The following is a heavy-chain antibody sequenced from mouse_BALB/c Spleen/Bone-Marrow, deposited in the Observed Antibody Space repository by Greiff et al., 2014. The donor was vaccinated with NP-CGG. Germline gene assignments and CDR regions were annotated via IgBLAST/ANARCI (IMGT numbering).Heavy chain of an antibody. D-gene: IGHD1-1*01. CDR2: ISYSGST. CDR1: GDSITSGY. J-gene: IGHJ4*01. V-gene: IGHV3-8*02. Sequence: EVQLQQSGPSLVKPSQSLSLSCSVSGDSITSGYWNWIRKFPGNKLEYMGYISYSGSTYYNPSLKSRISITRDTSKNQYYLQLNSVTTEDTATYYCARILLRSCAMDYWGQGTSVTVSS. CDR3: ARILLRSCAMDY.